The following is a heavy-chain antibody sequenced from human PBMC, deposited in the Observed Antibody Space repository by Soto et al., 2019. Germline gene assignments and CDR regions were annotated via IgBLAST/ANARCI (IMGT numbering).Heavy chain of an antibody. CDR1: GYSFTSYW. D-gene: IGHD2-15*01. Sequence: GESLKISCKGSGYSFTSYWIGWVRQMPGKGLEWMGIIYPGDSDTRYSPSFQGQVTISADKSISTAYLQWSSLKASDTAMYYCARHELVVVAATHYYYYMDVWGKGTTVTVSS. V-gene: IGHV5-51*01. CDR2: IYPGDSDT. CDR3: ARHELVVVAATHYYYYMDV. J-gene: IGHJ6*03.